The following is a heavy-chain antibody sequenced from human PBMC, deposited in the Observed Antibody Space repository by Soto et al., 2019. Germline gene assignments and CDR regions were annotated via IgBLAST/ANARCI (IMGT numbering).Heavy chain of an antibody. CDR1: GFTFSGYS. J-gene: IGHJ5*02. Sequence: GGSLRLSCAASGFTFSGYSMNWVRQAPGKGLEWVSSISSSSSYIYYADSVKGRFTISRDNAKNSLYPQMNSLRAEDTAVYYCARGPYSTGDYNWFAPWGQGTLVTVSS. V-gene: IGHV3-21*01. CDR3: ARGPYSTGDYNWFAP. D-gene: IGHD6-13*01. CDR2: ISSSSSYI.